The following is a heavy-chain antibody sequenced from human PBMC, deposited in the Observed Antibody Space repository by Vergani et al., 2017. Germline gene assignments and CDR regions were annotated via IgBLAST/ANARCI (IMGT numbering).Heavy chain of an antibody. CDR2: IWYDGSNK. J-gene: IGHJ4*02. CDR3: AKGGGQWNHYFDY. Sequence: VQLVESGGGLVQPGGSLRLSCAASGFTFSSYGMHWVRQAPGKGLEWVAVIWYDGSNKYYADSVKGRFTISRDNSKNTLYLQMNSLRAEDTAVYYCAKGGGQWNHYFDYGGQGTLVTVSS. CDR1: GFTFSSYG. D-gene: IGHD6-19*01. V-gene: IGHV3-33*06.